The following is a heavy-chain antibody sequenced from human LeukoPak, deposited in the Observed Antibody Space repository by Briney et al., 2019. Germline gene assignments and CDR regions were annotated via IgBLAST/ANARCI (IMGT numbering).Heavy chain of an antibody. V-gene: IGHV1-69*13. CDR1: GGTFSSYA. J-gene: IGHJ4*02. Sequence: SVKVSCKASGGTFSSYAISWERQAPGQGLEWMGGIIPIFGTANYAQKFQGRVTITADESTSTAYMELSSLRSEDTAVYYCARSSGSYSVFDYWGQGTLVTVSS. CDR2: IIPIFGTA. CDR3: ARSSGSYSVFDY. D-gene: IGHD1-26*01.